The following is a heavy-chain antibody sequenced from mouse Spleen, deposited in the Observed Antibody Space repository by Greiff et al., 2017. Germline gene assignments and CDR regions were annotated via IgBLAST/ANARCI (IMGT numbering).Heavy chain of an antibody. Sequence: EVKLMESGGGLVKLGGSLKLSCAASGFTFSSYAMSWVRQTPEKRLEWVATISSGGGNTYYPDSVKGRFTISRDNAKNTLYLQMSSLKSEDTAMYYCARKGNYEYFDVWGAGTTVTVSS. J-gene: IGHJ1*01. D-gene: IGHD2-1*01. CDR3: ARKGNYEYFDV. CDR2: ISSGGGNT. V-gene: IGHV5-9*04. CDR1: GFTFSSYA.